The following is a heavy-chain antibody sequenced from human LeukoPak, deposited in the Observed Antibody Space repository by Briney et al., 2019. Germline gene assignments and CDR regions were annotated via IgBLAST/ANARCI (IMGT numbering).Heavy chain of an antibody. CDR2: IYYSGGT. CDR3: ARTHCEGDCFSAIRY. V-gene: IGHV4-39*07. J-gene: IGHJ4*02. Sequence: SETLSLTCTVSGDSLRKSTFYWVWIRQPPGKGLEWIGSIYYSGGTDYNPSLQSRVTISVDTSKNEFSLKVRSVTAADTAVYFCARTHCEGDCFSAIRYWGQGTPVTVSS. D-gene: IGHD2-21*02. CDR1: GDSLRKSTFY.